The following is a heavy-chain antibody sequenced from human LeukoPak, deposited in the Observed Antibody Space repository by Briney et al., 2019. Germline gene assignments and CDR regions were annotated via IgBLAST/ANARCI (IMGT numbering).Heavy chain of an antibody. D-gene: IGHD3-22*01. Sequence: SETLSLTCTVSGYSISSGYYWGWIRQPPGKGLEWIGSIYHSGSTYYNPSLKSRVTISVDTSKNQFSLKLSSVTAADTAVYYCARGIYDSSGEDWFDPWGQGTLVTVSS. CDR3: ARGIYDSSGEDWFDP. CDR2: IYHSGST. J-gene: IGHJ5*02. V-gene: IGHV4-38-2*02. CDR1: GYSISSGYY.